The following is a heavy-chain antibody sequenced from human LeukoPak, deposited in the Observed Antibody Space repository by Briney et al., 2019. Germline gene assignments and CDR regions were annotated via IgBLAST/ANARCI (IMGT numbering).Heavy chain of an antibody. V-gene: IGHV4-59*13. D-gene: IGHD6-13*01. Sequence: PSGTLSLTCTVSGGSMSSYYWSWIRQPPGKGLEYIGYMYYSGTSKYNPSLKSRVTISLDTSKNQFSLRLNSVTAADTAVYYCARSAGSTWGTDSWGQGTLVTVSS. CDR1: GGSMSSYY. CDR3: ARSAGSTWGTDS. CDR2: MYYSGTS. J-gene: IGHJ4*02.